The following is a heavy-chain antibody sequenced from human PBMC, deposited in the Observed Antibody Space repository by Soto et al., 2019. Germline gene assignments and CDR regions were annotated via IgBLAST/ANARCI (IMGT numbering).Heavy chain of an antibody. D-gene: IGHD3-3*01. CDR1: GFTFSSYA. CDR3: AGGWLLGYYDFPKAFYYYGLDV. Sequence: QVQLVESGGGVVQPGRSLRLSCAASGFTFSSYAMHWVRQAPGKGLEWVAVISYDGSNKYYADSVKGRFTISRDNSKNRRNRKMTSLRAEETAVYYCAGGWLLGYYDFPKAFYYYGLDVWAKGPRSPSP. V-gene: IGHV3-30-3*01. CDR2: ISYDGSNK. J-gene: IGHJ6*02.